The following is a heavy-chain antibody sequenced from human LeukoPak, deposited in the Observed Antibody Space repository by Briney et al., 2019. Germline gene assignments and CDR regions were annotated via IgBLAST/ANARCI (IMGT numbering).Heavy chain of an antibody. CDR2: ISGSGGST. D-gene: IGHD4-17*01. CDR3: AKAIRNPQTGGDFEYFQH. CDR1: GFTFSSYA. V-gene: IGHV3-23*01. Sequence: PGGSLRLPCAASGFTFSSYAMSWVRQAPGKGLEWVSAISGSGGSTYYADSVKGRFTISRDNSKNTLYLQMNSLRAEDTAVYYCAKAIRNPQTGGDFEYFQHWGQGTLVTVSS. J-gene: IGHJ1*01.